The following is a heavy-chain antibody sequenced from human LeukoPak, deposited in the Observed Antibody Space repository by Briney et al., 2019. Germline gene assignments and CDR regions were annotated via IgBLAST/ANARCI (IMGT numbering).Heavy chain of an antibody. CDR2: IYYSGST. D-gene: IGHD3-22*01. CDR1: GGSISSSSYY. Sequence: SETLSLTCTVSGGSISSSSYYWGWIRQPPGKGLEWIGSIYYSGSTYYNPSLKSRATISVDTSKNQFSLKLSSVTAADTAVYYCARDRYIDYYDSSGPVDYWGQGTLVTVSS. J-gene: IGHJ4*02. V-gene: IGHV4-39*07. CDR3: ARDRYIDYYDSSGPVDY.